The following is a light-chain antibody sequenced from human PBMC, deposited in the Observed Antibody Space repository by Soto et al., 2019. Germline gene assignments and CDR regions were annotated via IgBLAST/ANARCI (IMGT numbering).Light chain of an antibody. CDR2: EGS. V-gene: IGLV2-23*01. CDR3: CSNAGSGTYV. CDR1: SSDVGSNNL. J-gene: IGLJ1*01. Sequence: QSALTQPASVSGSPGQSITISCTGTSSDVGSNNLVSWYQQYPGKAPKVMIYEGSRRPSGVSNRFSGSKSGNTASLTISGLQDEDEADYYCCSNAGSGTYVFGTGTKLT.